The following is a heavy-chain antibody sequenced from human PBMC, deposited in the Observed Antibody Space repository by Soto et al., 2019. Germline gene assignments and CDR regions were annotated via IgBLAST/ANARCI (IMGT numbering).Heavy chain of an antibody. Sequence: GASVKVSCKASGYTFTSYYMHWVRQAPGQGLEWMGIINPSGGSTSYAQKFQGRVTMTRDTSTSTVYMELSSLRSEDTTVYYCARSIAAAGPTPKFDWWGQGTLVTVSS. CDR3: ARSIAAAGPTPKFDW. CDR1: GYTFTSYY. V-gene: IGHV1-46*01. J-gene: IGHJ4*02. CDR2: INPSGGST. D-gene: IGHD6-13*01.